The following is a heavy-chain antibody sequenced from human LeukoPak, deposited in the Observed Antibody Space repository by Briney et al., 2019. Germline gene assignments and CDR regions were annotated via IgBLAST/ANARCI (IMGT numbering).Heavy chain of an antibody. Sequence: PGGSLRLSCTASGFTLSSYAMSWVRQAPGEGLEWVSTISGSADNTNYAEAVKGRFTISRDNSKNTMYLQMNSLRAEDTAVYYCARDGWPGSSYYRPFDYWGQGTLVTVSS. CDR3: ARDGWPGSSYYRPFDY. CDR2: ISGSADNT. CDR1: GFTLSSYA. D-gene: IGHD3-10*01. V-gene: IGHV3-23*01. J-gene: IGHJ4*02.